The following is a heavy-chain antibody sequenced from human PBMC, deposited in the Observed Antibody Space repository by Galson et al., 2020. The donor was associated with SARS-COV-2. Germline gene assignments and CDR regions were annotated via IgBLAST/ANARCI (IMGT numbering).Heavy chain of an antibody. V-gene: IGHV1-24*01. D-gene: IGHD3-9*01. CDR3: ATGIVRYFDQSDYYYGMDV. Sequence: ASVKVSCKVSGYTLTELSMHWVRQAPGKGLEWMGGFDPEDDETIYAQKFQGRVTMTEDTSTDTAYMELSSLRSEDTAVYYCATGIVRYFDQSDYYYGMDVWGQGTTVTVSS. J-gene: IGHJ6*02. CDR2: FDPEDDET. CDR1: GYTLTELS.